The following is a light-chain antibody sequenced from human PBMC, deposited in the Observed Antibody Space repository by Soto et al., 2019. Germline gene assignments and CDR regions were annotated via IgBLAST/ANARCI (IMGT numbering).Light chain of an antibody. J-gene: IGKJ5*01. V-gene: IGKV1-33*01. CDR3: QQYDNLSLA. CDR2: DAS. Sequence: DIQMTQSPSSLSASVGDRVTITCQASQDISNYLNWYQQKPGKAPKLLIYDASNLETGVPSRFSGSGSGTYFTFTISSLQPEDIATYYCQQYDNLSLAFGQGTRLEIK. CDR1: QDISNY.